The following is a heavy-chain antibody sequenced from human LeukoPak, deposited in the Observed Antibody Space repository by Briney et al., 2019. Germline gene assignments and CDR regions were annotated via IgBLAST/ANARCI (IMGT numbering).Heavy chain of an antibody. D-gene: IGHD2-15*01. CDR2: IYYSGGT. Sequence: SETLSLTCTVSGGSISSGDYYWSWIRRPPGKGLEWIGYIYYSGGTYYNPSLKSRVTISVDTSKNQFSLKLSSVTAADTAVYYCARGDIVVVVAANDYYYGMDVWGQGTTVTVSS. CDR3: ARGDIVVVVAANDYYYGMDV. CDR1: GGSISSGDYY. J-gene: IGHJ6*02. V-gene: IGHV4-30-4*01.